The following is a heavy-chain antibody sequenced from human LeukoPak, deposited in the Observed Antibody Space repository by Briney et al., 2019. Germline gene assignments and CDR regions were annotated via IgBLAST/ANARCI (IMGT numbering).Heavy chain of an antibody. J-gene: IGHJ4*02. Sequence: PGGSLRLSCAASGFTFSSYWIHWVRQAPGKGLVWVSRINTDGSTTNYADSVKGRFTISRDNAKNTLYLQMNSLRAEDTAVYYCARGAYNTGWYYFDYWGQGTLVTVCS. CDR3: ARGAYNTGWYYFDY. V-gene: IGHV3-74*01. CDR1: GFTFSSYW. D-gene: IGHD6-19*01. CDR2: INTDGSTT.